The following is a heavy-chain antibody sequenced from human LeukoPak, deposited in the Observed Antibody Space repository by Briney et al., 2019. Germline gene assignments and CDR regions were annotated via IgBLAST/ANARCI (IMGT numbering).Heavy chain of an antibody. CDR3: TTGGSFAD. CDR2: IKSKTDGETT. CDR1: GFTFSNAW. V-gene: IGHV3-15*01. D-gene: IGHD5-12*01. Sequence: SIRLSCAASGFTFSNAWMSWVRAAPGEGLEWGGRIKSKTDGETTDYAAPVKGRFTITRKDSKNTLYLQMNSLKTEDTAVYYCTTGGSFADWGQGTLVTVSS. J-gene: IGHJ4*02.